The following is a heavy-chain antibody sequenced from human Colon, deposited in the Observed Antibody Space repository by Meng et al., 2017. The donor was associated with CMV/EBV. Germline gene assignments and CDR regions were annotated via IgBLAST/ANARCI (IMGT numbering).Heavy chain of an antibody. Sequence: ESLKISCAASGFTFNNYTMHWVRQAPGQGLEWMGWINSDSGGTSSAQKFQGRVTMTRDTSISTAYMELSRLRSDDTAMYYCVIAIIAAGPYYFDYWGQGTLVTVSS. J-gene: IGHJ4*02. D-gene: IGHD6-6*01. CDR3: VIAIIAAGPYYFDY. V-gene: IGHV1-2*02. CDR1: GFTFNNYT. CDR2: INSDSGGT.